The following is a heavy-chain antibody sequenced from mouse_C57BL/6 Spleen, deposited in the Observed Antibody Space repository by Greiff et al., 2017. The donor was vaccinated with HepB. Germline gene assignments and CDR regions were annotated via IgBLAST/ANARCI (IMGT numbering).Heavy chain of an antibody. Sequence: VKLVESGAELVRPGASVTLSCKASGYTFTDYEMHWVKQTPVHGLEWIGAIDPETGGTAYNQKFKGKAILTADKSSSTAYMELRSLTSEDSAVYYCTRRSITTVVADWYFDVWGTGTTVTVSS. CDR1: GYTFTDYE. CDR2: IDPETGGT. D-gene: IGHD1-1*01. V-gene: IGHV1-15*01. CDR3: TRRSITTVVADWYFDV. J-gene: IGHJ1*03.